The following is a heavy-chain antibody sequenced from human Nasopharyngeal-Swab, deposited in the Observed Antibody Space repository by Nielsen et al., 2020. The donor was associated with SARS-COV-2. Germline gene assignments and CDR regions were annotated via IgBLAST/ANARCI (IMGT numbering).Heavy chain of an antibody. Sequence: ASVKVSCKTSGYTFTDYYIHWVRQVPGQGLEWMGWIGANSGDTNYAQKFQGRVTMTRDTSISTAYMELSSLNSDDTAVYYCARGATGFDFWGQGTMVTVSS. CDR3: ARGATGFDF. D-gene: IGHD1-26*01. V-gene: IGHV1-2*02. CDR1: GYTFTDYY. J-gene: IGHJ3*01. CDR2: IGANSGDT.